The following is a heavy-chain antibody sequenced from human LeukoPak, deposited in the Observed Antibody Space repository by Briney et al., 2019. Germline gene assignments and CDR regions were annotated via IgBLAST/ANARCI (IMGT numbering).Heavy chain of an antibody. CDR1: GFTFSTYT. Sequence: GGSLRLSCAASGFTFSTYTMNWVRQAPGKGLEWVSSISSSSSYIYYADSVRDRFTISRDNAKNSLYLQMNSPRAEDTAVYFCARDWARQGYCDSANWPDAFDVWGQGTMVTVAS. CDR3: ARDWARQGYCDSANWPDAFDV. V-gene: IGHV3-21*01. D-gene: IGHD2-2*01. J-gene: IGHJ3*01. CDR2: ISSSSSYI.